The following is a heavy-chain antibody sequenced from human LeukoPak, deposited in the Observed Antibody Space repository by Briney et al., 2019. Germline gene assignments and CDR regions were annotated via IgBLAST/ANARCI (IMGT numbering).Heavy chain of an antibody. J-gene: IGHJ5*02. CDR1: GDTFTSYG. V-gene: IGHV1-18*01. Sequence: GASVKVSCKASGDTFTSYGISWVRQVPGQGLELVGWISAYNGDTNFAQRFHDRVTMTTDTSTSTAFMELRSLASDDTAVYYCARDGPITANWFDPWGQGTLVIVSS. CDR2: ISAYNGDT. D-gene: IGHD2-21*02. CDR3: ARDGPITANWFDP.